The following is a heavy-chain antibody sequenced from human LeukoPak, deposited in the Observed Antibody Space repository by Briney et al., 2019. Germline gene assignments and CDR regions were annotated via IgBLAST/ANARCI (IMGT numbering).Heavy chain of an antibody. CDR3: ARGDYDILTGYYIPYYFDY. CDR2: VYYSGST. Sequence: KPSETLSLTCTVSGGSISSYYWSWIRQPPGKGLEWIGYVYYSGSTNYNPSLKSRVTISVDTSKNQFSLKLSSVTAADTAVYYCARGDYDILTGYYIPYYFDYWGQGTLVTVSS. D-gene: IGHD3-9*01. CDR1: GGSISSYY. J-gene: IGHJ4*02. V-gene: IGHV4-59*08.